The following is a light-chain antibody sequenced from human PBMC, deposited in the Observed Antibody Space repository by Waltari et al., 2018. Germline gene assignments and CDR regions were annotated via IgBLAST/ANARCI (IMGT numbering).Light chain of an antibody. Sequence: EIVLTQSPGTLSLSPGERATLSCRASQSVSSSYLAWYQQKSGQAPRLLIYGASSRATGIPDRFSGSGSGTDFSLTISRLDPEDFAVYYCQQYGSSPYTFGQGTMLEIK. CDR2: GAS. V-gene: IGKV3-20*01. CDR1: QSVSSSY. J-gene: IGKJ2*01. CDR3: QQYGSSPYT.